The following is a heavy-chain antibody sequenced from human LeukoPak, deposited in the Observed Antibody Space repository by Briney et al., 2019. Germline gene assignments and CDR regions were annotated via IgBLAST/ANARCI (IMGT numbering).Heavy chain of an antibody. J-gene: IGHJ3*02. CDR3: ARAESLYGGNLAAAFDI. D-gene: IGHD4-23*01. CDR2: ISAYNGNT. CDR1: GYTFTSYG. V-gene: IGHV1-18*01. Sequence: ASVKVSCKASGYTFTSYGISWVRQAPGQGLEWMGWISAYNGNTNYGQKFQGRVTMTTDTSTGTAYMELRSLRSDDTALYYCARAESLYGGNLAAAFDIWGQGTMVTVSS.